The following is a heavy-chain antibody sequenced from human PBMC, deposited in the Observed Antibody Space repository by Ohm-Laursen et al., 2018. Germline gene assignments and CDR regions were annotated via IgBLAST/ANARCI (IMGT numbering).Heavy chain of an antibody. Sequence: TLSLTCTVSSASINLHYWSWIRQSPGRGLEWIGYINHSGSTNYNPSLKSRLTLSVDTSKNQFSLKLTSVTAADTAVYYCARVRGRSGVEYFQHWGQGTLVTVSS. J-gene: IGHJ1*01. CDR2: INHSGST. CDR3: ARVRGRSGVEYFQH. D-gene: IGHD3-10*01. CDR1: SASINLHY. V-gene: IGHV4-59*11.